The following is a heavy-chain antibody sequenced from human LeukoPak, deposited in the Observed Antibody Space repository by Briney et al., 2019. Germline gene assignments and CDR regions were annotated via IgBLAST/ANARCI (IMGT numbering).Heavy chain of an antibody. D-gene: IGHD3-10*01. CDR3: VNSGFDP. J-gene: IGHJ5*01. Sequence: GGSLRLSCAASGFTFSSYGMHWVRQAPGKGLEWVAFIRYDGSNKYYADSVKGRFTISRDNFKNTLYLQMNDLRVEDTALYYCVNSGFDPWGQGTLVTVSS. V-gene: IGHV3-30*02. CDR1: GFTFSSYG. CDR2: IRYDGSNK.